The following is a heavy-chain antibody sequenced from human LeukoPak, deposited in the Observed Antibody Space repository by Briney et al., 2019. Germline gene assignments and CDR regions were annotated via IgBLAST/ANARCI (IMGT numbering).Heavy chain of an antibody. V-gene: IGHV3-23*01. CDR1: GFTFSNYA. Sequence: PGGSLRLSCVASGFTFSNYAMSWVRQAPGKGLEWVSAISGNGAGTYYADSVKGRFTISRDNSKNTLSLQMNSLRAEDTAVYYCAKTTDRDYYYYYGMDVWGQGTTVTVSS. J-gene: IGHJ6*02. CDR2: ISGNGAGT. D-gene: IGHD3-10*01. CDR3: AKTTDRDYYYYYGMDV.